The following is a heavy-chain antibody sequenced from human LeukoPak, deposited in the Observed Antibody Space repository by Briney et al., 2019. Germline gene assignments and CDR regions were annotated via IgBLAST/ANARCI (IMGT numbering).Heavy chain of an antibody. CDR3: AKDHGYSHGFEY. V-gene: IGHV3-30*18. J-gene: IGHJ4*02. CDR2: ISYDGRNK. Sequence: PGRSLRLSCAASGFTFSSYGMHWVRQAPGKGLEWVAGISYDGRNKEYVDSVKGRFTISRDNSENTLYLQMNSLRVEDTAVYYCAKDHGYSHGFEYWGQGTLVTVSS. CDR1: GFTFSSYG. D-gene: IGHD5-18*01.